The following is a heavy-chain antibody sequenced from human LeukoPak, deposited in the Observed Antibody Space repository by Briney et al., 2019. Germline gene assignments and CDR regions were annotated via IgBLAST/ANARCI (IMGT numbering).Heavy chain of an antibody. CDR2: INPNSGGT. V-gene: IGHV1-2*02. CDR1: GYTFTGYY. D-gene: IGHD6-13*01. CDR3: ARARYSSSWRGRGNWFDP. Sequence: ASVKVSCKASGYTFTGYYMHWVRQAPGQGLEWMGWINPNSGGTNYAQKFRGRVTMTRDTSISTAYMELSRLRSDDTAVYYCARARYSSSWRGRGNWFDPWGQGTLVTVSS. J-gene: IGHJ5*02.